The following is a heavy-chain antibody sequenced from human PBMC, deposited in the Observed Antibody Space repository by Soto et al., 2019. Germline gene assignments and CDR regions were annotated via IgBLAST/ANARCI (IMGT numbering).Heavy chain of an antibody. Sequence: EVQLVESGGGLVQPGGSLRLSCAASGFTFSSYWLSWVRQAPGKGLEWVANMKEDGSVKRYLDSVQGRFTISRDNTRNSLFLQINSLRVEDTAVYYCARERIRGASAFDYWGQGNLVTVSP. CDR2: MKEDGSVK. CDR1: GFTFSSYW. D-gene: IGHD1-26*01. CDR3: ARERIRGASAFDY. V-gene: IGHV3-7*01. J-gene: IGHJ4*02.